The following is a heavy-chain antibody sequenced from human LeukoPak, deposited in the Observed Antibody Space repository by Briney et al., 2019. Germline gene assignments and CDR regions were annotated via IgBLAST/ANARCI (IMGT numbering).Heavy chain of an antibody. J-gene: IGHJ4*02. CDR2: IYSGGST. V-gene: IGHV3-53*01. Sequence: PGGSLRLSCAASGFTVSSNHMNWVRQAPGKGLEWVSVIYSGGSTYYADSVKGRFTISRDNSKNTLSLQMNSLRAEDTAVYYCARDSSLGVWGQGTLVTVSS. CDR3: ARDSSLGV. CDR1: GFTVSSNH.